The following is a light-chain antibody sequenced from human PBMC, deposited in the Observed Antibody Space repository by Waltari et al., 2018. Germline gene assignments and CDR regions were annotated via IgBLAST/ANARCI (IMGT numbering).Light chain of an antibody. CDR1: QTVDSNS. CDR3: QQYDWSPPGYT. Sequence: IALTQSPGTLSLPPGHRATPDCRASQTVDSNSVAWYQQRPGQVPRLLIFAASSRATGIPDRFSASGSGTDFTLTISRLEPEDFAVYYCQQYDWSPPGYTFGQGTKLEIK. CDR2: AAS. V-gene: IGKV3-20*01. J-gene: IGKJ2*01.